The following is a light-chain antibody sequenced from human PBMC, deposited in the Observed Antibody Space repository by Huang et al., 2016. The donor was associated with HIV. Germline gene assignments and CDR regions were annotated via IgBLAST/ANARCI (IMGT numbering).Light chain of an antibody. J-gene: IGKJ5*01. CDR2: GAS. CDR1: QSVSSSY. CDR3: QQYGGSPIT. Sequence: EIVLTQSPGTLSLFPGERATLSCRASQSVSSSYLAWDQQKPGQAPRLRIYGASNGATGIPARFSGSGSGTDFTLTISRVEPEDFAVYYCQQYGGSPITFGQGTRLEIK. V-gene: IGKV3-20*01.